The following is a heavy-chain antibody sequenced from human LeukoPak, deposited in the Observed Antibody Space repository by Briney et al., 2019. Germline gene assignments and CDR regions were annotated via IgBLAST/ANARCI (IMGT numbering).Heavy chain of an antibody. CDR1: GFTFDDYA. J-gene: IGHJ4*02. D-gene: IGHD3-22*01. Sequence: GRSLRLSCAASGFTFDDYAMHWVRQAPGKGLEWVSGISWNSGSISYADSVKGRFTISRDNAKNSLYLQMNSLRAEDTALYYCAKDNYYDSSGYNDYWGQGTLVTVSS. CDR3: AKDNYYDSSGYNDY. V-gene: IGHV3-9*01. CDR2: ISWNSGSI.